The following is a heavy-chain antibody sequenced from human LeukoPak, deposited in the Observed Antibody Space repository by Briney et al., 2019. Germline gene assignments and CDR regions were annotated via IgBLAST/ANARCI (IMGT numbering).Heavy chain of an antibody. CDR1: GYTFNSYY. D-gene: IGHD3-22*01. V-gene: IGHV1-46*02. CDR3: ARGVLYDSSVYSSSAWFDP. J-gene: IGHJ5*02. CDR2: INPSGGTT. Sequence: ASVKVSCKASGYTFNSYYIHWVRQAPGQGLEWMAIINPSGGTTSCAQKFQGRVAMTRDMSTSTVYMELSSLRSEDTAVYHCARGVLYDSSVYSSSAWFDPWGQGTLVTVSS.